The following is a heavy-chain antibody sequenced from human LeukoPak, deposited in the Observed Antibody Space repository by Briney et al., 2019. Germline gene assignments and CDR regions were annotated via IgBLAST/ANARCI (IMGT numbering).Heavy chain of an antibody. J-gene: IGHJ4*02. CDR2: INPNSGGT. CDR3: ARAQYCGGDCSRTPYFDY. Sequence: ASVKVSCKASGYTFTGYYVHWVRQAPGQGLEWMGWINPNSGGTNYAQKFQGRVTMTRDTPISTAYMELSRLRSDDTAVYYCARAQYCGGDCSRTPYFDYWGQGTLVTVSS. CDR1: GYTFTGYY. V-gene: IGHV1-2*02. D-gene: IGHD2-21*02.